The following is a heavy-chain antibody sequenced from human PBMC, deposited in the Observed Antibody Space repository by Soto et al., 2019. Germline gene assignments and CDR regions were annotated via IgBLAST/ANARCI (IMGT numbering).Heavy chain of an antibody. CDR1: GFTFSSYG. V-gene: IGHV3-33*01. J-gene: IGHJ4*02. Sequence: GGSLRLSCAASGFTFSSYGMHWVRQAPGKGLEWVAVIWYDGSNKYYADSVKGRFTISRDNSKNTLYLQMNSLRAEDTAVYYCARDIKIAAAGMVGYWGQGTLVTVSS. CDR3: ARDIKIAAAGMVGY. D-gene: IGHD6-13*01. CDR2: IWYDGSNK.